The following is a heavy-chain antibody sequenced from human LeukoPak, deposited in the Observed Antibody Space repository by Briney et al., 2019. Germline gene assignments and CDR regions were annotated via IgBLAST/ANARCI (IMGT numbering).Heavy chain of an antibody. V-gene: IGHV4-39*07. CDR3: ARGSRDGFDYPLDY. D-gene: IGHD5-24*01. Sequence: SETLSLTCTVSGASISSSSYYWGWLRQPPGKGLEWIANIYYSRTIHYPSSLKTRVTISVDTSKNQFSLRLSSVPAADTAVYYCARGSRDGFDYPLDYWGQGTLVTVFS. CDR2: IYYSRTI. CDR1: GASISSSSYY. J-gene: IGHJ4*02.